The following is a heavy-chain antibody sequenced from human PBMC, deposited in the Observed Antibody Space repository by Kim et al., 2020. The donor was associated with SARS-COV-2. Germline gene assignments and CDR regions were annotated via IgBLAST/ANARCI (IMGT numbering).Heavy chain of an antibody. CDR2: IYYSGST. J-gene: IGHJ6*02. CDR3: ARDPTDTYDILTGYYGYGMDV. CDR1: GGSISSYY. Sequence: SETLSLTCTVSGGSISSYYWSWIRQPPGKGLEWIGYIYYSGSTNYNPSLKSRVTISVDTSKNQFSLKLSSVTAADTAVYYCARDPTDTYDILTGYYGYGMDVWGQVTTVTVSS. D-gene: IGHD3-9*01. V-gene: IGHV4-59*13.